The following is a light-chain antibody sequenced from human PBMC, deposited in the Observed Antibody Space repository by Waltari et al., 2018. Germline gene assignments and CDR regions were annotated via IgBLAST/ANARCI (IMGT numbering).Light chain of an antibody. CDR3: SSYTSSSTLEV. Sequence: QSALTQPASVSGSPGPSITISCTGTSRAVGGYNYVSWFQQHPGKAPKLMIYEVSNRPSGVSNRFSGSKSGNTASLTISGLQAEDEADYYCSSYTSSSTLEVFGTGTKVTVL. CDR1: SRAVGGYNY. J-gene: IGLJ1*01. CDR2: EVS. V-gene: IGLV2-14*01.